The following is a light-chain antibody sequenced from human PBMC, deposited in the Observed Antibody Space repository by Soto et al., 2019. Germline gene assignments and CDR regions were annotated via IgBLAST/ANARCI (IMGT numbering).Light chain of an antibody. V-gene: IGKV3-20*01. CDR2: GAS. CDR3: QHYSSQT. Sequence: EVVLTHSPGTLSLSPWERATLSCRASQSVSSNYLAWYQQRPGQAPRLLIYGASSRATGIPDRFSGSGSGTDFTLTISRLEPEDSAVYFCQHYSSQTFGQGTKVDIK. CDR1: QSVSSNY. J-gene: IGKJ1*01.